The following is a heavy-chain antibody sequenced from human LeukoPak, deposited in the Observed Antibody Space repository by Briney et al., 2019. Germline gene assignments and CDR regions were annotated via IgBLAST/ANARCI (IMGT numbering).Heavy chain of an antibody. CDR1: GFTLSNYW. J-gene: IGHJ6*02. D-gene: IGHD3-10*01. CDR2: IDQDGSDK. CDR3: AWYGVTHGLDV. Sequence: GGSLRLSCAASGFTLSNYWMSWVRQAPGKGLEWVANIDQDGSDKYYVDSVKGRFTISRDSAKKSLYLQMNSLRAEDTAIYYCAWYGVTHGLDVWGQGTTVTVS. V-gene: IGHV3-7*01.